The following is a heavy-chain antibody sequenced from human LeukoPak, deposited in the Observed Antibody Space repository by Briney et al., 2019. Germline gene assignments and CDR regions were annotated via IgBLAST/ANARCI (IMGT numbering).Heavy chain of an antibody. J-gene: IGHJ5*02. CDR1: GFTFTDFY. Sequence: GGSLRLSCSASGFTFTDFYMNWVRHAPGKGLDWVSWISPTSSYMYYADSVKGRFTISRDNAKNSLYLQMNSLRAEDTALYYCVRDADGGNSWFDTWGQGTLVTVSS. D-gene: IGHD4-23*01. CDR3: VRDADGGNSWFDT. V-gene: IGHV3-21*04. CDR2: ISPTSSYM.